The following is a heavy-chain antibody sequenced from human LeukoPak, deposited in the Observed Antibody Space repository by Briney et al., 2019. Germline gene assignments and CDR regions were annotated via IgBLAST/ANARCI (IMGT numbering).Heavy chain of an antibody. V-gene: IGHV3-9*01. CDR1: GFTFDDYA. CDR3: AKDSYDILTGPNY. CDR2: ISWNSGDI. Sequence: GGSLRLSCAASGFTFDDYAMHWVRQAPGKGLEWVSGISWNSGDIGYADSVKGRFTISRDNAKNSLYLQMNSLRAEDTALYYCAKDSYDILTGPNYWGQGTLVTVSS. J-gene: IGHJ4*02. D-gene: IGHD3-9*01.